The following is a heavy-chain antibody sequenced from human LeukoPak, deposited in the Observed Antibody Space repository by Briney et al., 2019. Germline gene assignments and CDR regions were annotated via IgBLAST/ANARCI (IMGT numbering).Heavy chain of an antibody. Sequence: PGGSLRLSCAASGFTFSSYAMSWVRQAPGKGLEWVSAISGSGGSTYYADSVKGRFTISRGNSKNTLYLQMNSLRAEDTAVYYCAVLGGIAVAGNIPDYWGQGTLVTVSS. D-gene: IGHD6-19*01. J-gene: IGHJ4*02. CDR2: ISGSGGST. V-gene: IGHV3-23*01. CDR3: AVLGGIAVAGNIPDY. CDR1: GFTFSSYA.